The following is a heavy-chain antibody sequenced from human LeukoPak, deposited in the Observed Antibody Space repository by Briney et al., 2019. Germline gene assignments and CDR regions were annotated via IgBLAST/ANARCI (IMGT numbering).Heavy chain of an antibody. J-gene: IGHJ3*01. V-gene: IGHV3-33*08. D-gene: IGHD6-19*01. Sequence: GGSLRLSCAASGFTFSSSAMSWVRQAPGKGLEWVAVMWFDGSNQYYVDSVRGRFSISRDNSKNTLYLQMNTLRAEDTGVYYCARDRGSGDSFDLWGQGAMVTVSS. CDR3: ARDRGSGDSFDL. CDR1: GFTFSSSA. CDR2: MWFDGSNQ.